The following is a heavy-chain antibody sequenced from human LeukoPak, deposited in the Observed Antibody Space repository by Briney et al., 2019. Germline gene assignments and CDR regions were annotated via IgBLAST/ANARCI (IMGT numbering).Heavy chain of an antibody. CDR3: ARLWFGELTYWFDP. Sequence: GESLKISCKVSGYSFINYWISWVRQMPGKGLEWMGRIDPSDSYTNYSPSFQGHVTISADKSISTAYLQWSSLKASDTAMYYCARLWFGELTYWFDPWGQGTLVTVAS. J-gene: IGHJ5*02. CDR2: IDPSDSYT. V-gene: IGHV5-10-1*01. D-gene: IGHD3-10*01. CDR1: GYSFINYW.